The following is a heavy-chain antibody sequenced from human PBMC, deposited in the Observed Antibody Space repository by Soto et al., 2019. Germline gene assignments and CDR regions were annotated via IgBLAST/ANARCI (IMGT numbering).Heavy chain of an antibody. CDR1: GFTFSSFA. D-gene: IGHD4-17*01. CDR3: AKLLPPLTTNHFFDY. J-gene: IGHJ4*02. V-gene: IGHV3-30*18. Sequence: QVQLVESGGGVVQPGRSLRLSCAASGFTFSSFAMHWVRQAPGQGLEWVAGISYDGSNEYYADSVKGRFTLSRDNSKNTLYLQMNSMRAEDTAVYYCAKLLPPLTTNHFFDYWSQGTLVTVSS. CDR2: ISYDGSNE.